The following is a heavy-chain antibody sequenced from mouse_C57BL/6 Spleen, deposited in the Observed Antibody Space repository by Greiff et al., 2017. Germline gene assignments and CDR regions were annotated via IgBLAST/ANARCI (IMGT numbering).Heavy chain of an antibody. J-gene: IGHJ4*01. V-gene: IGHV1-55*01. CDR2: IYPGSGST. CDR1: GYTFTSYW. CDR3: ARFITTAFMDY. D-gene: IGHD1-2*01. Sequence: QVQLQQPGAELVKPGASVKMSCKATGYTFTSYWITWVKQRPGQGLEWIGDIYPGSGSTNYNEKFKSKATLTVDTSSSTAYMQLSSLTSEDSAVYYCARFITTAFMDYWGQGTSVTVSS.